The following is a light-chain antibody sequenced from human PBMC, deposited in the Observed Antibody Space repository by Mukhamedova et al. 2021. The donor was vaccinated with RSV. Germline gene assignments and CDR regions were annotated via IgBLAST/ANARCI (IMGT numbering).Light chain of an antibody. Sequence: DRFSGSKSGNTASLTVSGLQAEDEADYYCSSYAGSKVVVFGGGTKLTVL. CDR3: SSYAGSKVVV. V-gene: IGLV2-8*01. J-gene: IGLJ2*01.